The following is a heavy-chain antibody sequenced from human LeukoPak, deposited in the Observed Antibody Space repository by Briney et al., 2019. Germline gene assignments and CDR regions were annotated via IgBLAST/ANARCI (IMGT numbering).Heavy chain of an antibody. CDR3: ARDGPEGY. J-gene: IGHJ4*02. CDR1: GGSFSGYY. Sequence: SETLSLTCAVYGGSFSGYYWIWIRQPPGKGLEWIGEINHSGSTNYNPSLKSRVTISVDTSKNQFSLKLSSVTAADTAVYYCARDGPEGYWGQGTLVTVSS. CDR2: INHSGST. V-gene: IGHV4-34*01.